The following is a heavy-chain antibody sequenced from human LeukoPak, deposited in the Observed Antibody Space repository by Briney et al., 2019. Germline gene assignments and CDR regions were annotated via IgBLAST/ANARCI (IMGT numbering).Heavy chain of an antibody. CDR1: GYSISSGYH. D-gene: IGHD3-10*01. J-gene: IGHJ5*02. V-gene: IGHV4-38-2*02. Sequence: PSETLSLTCTVSGYSISSGYHWGWIRQPPGKGLEWIGSIYHSGSTYYNPSLKSRVTISVDTSKNQFSLKLSSVTAADTAVYYCARDRALAGFWFDPWGQGTLVTVSS. CDR3: ARDRALAGFWFDP. CDR2: IYHSGST.